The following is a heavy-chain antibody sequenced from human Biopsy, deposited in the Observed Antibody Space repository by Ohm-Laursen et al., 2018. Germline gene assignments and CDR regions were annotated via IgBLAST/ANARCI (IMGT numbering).Heavy chain of an antibody. Sequence: SSVKVSCKASGGTFSSSAITWVRQAPGQGLEWMGGIIGIFRTAHYAQKFQGRVTITADDFMSTAYMELSSLRSEDTAVYYCARGGGYNWNNGRFDPWGQGTLVTVSS. CDR1: GGTFSSSA. CDR3: ARGGGYNWNNGRFDP. V-gene: IGHV1-69*01. J-gene: IGHJ5*02. D-gene: IGHD1/OR15-1a*01. CDR2: IIGIFRTA.